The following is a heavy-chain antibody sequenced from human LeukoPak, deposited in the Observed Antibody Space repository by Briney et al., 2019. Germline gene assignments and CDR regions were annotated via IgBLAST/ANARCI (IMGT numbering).Heavy chain of an antibody. D-gene: IGHD2-15*01. J-gene: IGHJ4*02. V-gene: IGHV3-7*01. Sequence: GGSLRLSCAASGFSFRNYWMGWVRQAPGKGLEWVANTKLDGSAEYYADSVRGRFTASRDNANNLLYLQMNRLRAEDTAVYYCARDGGLHTNFDYWGQGTLLTVSS. CDR2: TKLDGSAE. CDR1: GFSFRNYW. CDR3: ARDGGLHTNFDY.